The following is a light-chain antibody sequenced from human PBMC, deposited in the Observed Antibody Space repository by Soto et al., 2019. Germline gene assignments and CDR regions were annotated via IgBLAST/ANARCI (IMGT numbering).Light chain of an antibody. CDR1: SSDVGRYNY. V-gene: IGLV2-14*01. J-gene: IGLJ1*01. CDR2: EVS. CDR3: SSYATGSTAYV. Sequence: QSALTQPASVSGSRGQSITISCTGTSSDVGRYNYVSWYQQYPGKAPKLMISEVSNRPSGVSNRFPGSKSGNTASLTISGLQAEDEADYYCSSYATGSTAYVFGVGTKVTVL.